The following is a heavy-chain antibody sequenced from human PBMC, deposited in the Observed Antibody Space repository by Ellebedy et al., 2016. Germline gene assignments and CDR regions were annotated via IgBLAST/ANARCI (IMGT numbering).Heavy chain of an antibody. V-gene: IGHV4-34*01. J-gene: IGHJ5*02. D-gene: IGHD6-6*01. CDR3: ARGLVWQLAPGFNP. Sequence: SETLSLXXAVYGGSFSGYYWSWIRQPPGKGLEWIGEINHSGSTNYNPSLKSRVTISVDTSKNQFSLKLSSVTAADTAVYYCARGLVWQLAPGFNPWGQGTLVTVSS. CDR2: INHSGST. CDR1: GGSFSGYY.